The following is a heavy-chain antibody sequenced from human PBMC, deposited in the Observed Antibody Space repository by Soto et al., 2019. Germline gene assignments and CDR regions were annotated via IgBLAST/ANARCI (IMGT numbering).Heavy chain of an antibody. CDR2: ISFDESNE. J-gene: IGHJ6*02. Sequence: PGGSLRLSCAVSGFTFSSYGMHWVRQAPGKGLEWVAVISFDESNEYYGDSVKGRFTISRDNSKNTLYLQMNSLRVEDTAVYYCAKARAIFGVVIITDYHYYLDIWGQGTTVTVSS. V-gene: IGHV3-30*18. D-gene: IGHD3-3*01. CDR3: AKARAIFGVVIITDYHYYLDI. CDR1: GFTFSSYG.